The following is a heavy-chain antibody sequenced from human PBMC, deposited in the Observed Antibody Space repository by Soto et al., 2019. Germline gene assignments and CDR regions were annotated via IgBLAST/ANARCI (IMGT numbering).Heavy chain of an antibody. J-gene: IGHJ4*02. CDR1: GFTFSSYG. V-gene: IGHV3-33*01. D-gene: IGHD4-17*01. Sequence: GGSLRLSCAASGFTFSSYGMHWVRQAPGKGLEWVAVIWYDGSNKYYADSVKGRFTISRDNSKNTLYLQMNSLRAEDTAVYYCARDLHTRPTTVVTLDYYFDYWGQGTLVTVSS. CDR2: IWYDGSNK. CDR3: ARDLHTRPTTVVTLDYYFDY.